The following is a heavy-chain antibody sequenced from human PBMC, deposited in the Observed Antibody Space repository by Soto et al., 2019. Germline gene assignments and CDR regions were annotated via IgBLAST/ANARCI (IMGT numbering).Heavy chain of an antibody. CDR2: IYSGGST. V-gene: IGHV3-53*01. D-gene: IGHD6-19*01. J-gene: IGHJ4*02. CDR3: ARASSGWLWGFFDY. CDR1: GFTVSSNY. Sequence: GGSLRLSCAASGFTVSSNYMSWVRQAPGKGLEWVSVIYSGGSTYYADSVKGRFTISRDNSKNTLYLQMNSLRAEDTAVYYCARASSGWLWGFFDYWGQGTLVTVSS.